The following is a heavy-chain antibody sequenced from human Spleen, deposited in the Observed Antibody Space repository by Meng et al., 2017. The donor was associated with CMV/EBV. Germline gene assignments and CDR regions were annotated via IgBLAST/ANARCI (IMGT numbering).Heavy chain of an antibody. V-gene: IGHV1-46*01. J-gene: IGHJ4*02. CDR3: ARSSPLTKYYVDY. Sequence: ASGFTFTTYYIHWVRQAPGQGLEWLGIINPDGGSTVYAQKFQGRVTMTKDTSTSTVYMELTSLRSGDTAVYYCARSSPLTKYYVDYWGQGTLVTVSS. CDR1: GFTFTTYY. CDR2: INPDGGST.